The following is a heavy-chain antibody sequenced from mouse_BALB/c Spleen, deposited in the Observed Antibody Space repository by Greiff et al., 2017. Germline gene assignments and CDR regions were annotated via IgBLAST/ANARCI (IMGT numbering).Heavy chain of an antibody. CDR1: GYTFTSYV. CDR3: ARHFPYYAMDY. J-gene: IGHJ4*01. CDR2: INPYNDGT. V-gene: IGHV1-14*01. Sequence: EVQLQQSGPELVKPGASVKMSCKASGYTFTSYVMHWVKQKPGQGLEWIGYINPYNDGTKYNEKFKGKATLTSDKSSSTAYMELSSLTSEDAAVYYCARHFPYYAMDYWGQGTSVTVSS.